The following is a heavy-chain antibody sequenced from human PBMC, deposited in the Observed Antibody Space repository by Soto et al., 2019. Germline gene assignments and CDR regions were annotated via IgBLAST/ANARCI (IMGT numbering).Heavy chain of an antibody. D-gene: IGHD3-16*02. V-gene: IGHV1-2*04. J-gene: IGHJ4*02. CDR3: ARGSPGSYRYPPDY. CDR1: GYTXXGYY. CDR2: INPNSGGT. Sequence: QVQLVQSGAEVKKPGASVKVSCKASGYTXXGYYMHWVRQAXGXXXEWMGWINPNSGGTNYAQKFQGWVTMTRDTSISTAYMELSRLRSDDTAVYYCARGSPGSYRYPPDYWGQGTLVTVSS.